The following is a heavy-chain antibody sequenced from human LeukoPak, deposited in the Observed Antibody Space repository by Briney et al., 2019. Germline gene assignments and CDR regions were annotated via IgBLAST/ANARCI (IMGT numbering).Heavy chain of an antibody. Sequence: SETLSLTCTVSGGSISSHYWSWVRQPAGKGLEWIGRIYSSGSSNYNPSLKSRVTMSVDTSRKQLSLQVRSVTAADTAVYCCARGGRSYDSHGKFDPWGQGTLVTVSS. V-gene: IGHV4-4*07. D-gene: IGHD5-18*01. CDR2: IYSSGSS. CDR3: ARGGRSYDSHGKFDP. J-gene: IGHJ5*02. CDR1: GGSISSHY.